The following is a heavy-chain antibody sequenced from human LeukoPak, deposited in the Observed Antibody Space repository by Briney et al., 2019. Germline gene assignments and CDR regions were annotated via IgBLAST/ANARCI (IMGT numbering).Heavy chain of an antibody. CDR2: ISFDGSNK. D-gene: IGHD1-14*01. V-gene: IGHV3-30*04. CDR3: ASDAVPYNMPPYYYMDV. Sequence: PGRSLRLPCAASGFTFSSYAMHWVRQAPGKGLEWVAIISFDGSNKYYVDSVKGRFTISRDNAKNTVYLQMSSLRVEDTAVYYCASDAVPYNMPPYYYMDVWGKGTTVTVSS. CDR1: GFTFSSYA. J-gene: IGHJ6*03.